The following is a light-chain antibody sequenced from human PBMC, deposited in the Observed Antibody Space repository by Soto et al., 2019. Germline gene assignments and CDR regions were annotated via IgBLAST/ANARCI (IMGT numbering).Light chain of an antibody. CDR3: MQAIQSPT. CDR1: DRLLHTDGHNY. CDR2: LGS. Sequence: IALTQSPRALAAIPGRPSSISCSSFDRLLHTDGHNYLDWYLQKPGQSPHLLIYLGSKRASGVPDRFSGSGSGTDFTLKISRVEAEDVGVYYCMQAIQSPTFGGGTKVDIK. J-gene: IGKJ4*02. V-gene: IGKV2-28*01.